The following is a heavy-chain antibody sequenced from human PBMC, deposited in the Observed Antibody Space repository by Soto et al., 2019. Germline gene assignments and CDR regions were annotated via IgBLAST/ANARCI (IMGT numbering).Heavy chain of an antibody. CDR2: IYPGDSDT. Sequence: PGESLKLSCKGSGYSFTSYWIGWVRQMPGKGLEWMGIIYPGDSDTRYSPSFQGQVTISADKSISTAYLQWSSLRAEDTAVYYCAKSEAVGTPDYWGQGTLVTVSS. CDR1: GYSFTSYW. D-gene: IGHD6-13*01. V-gene: IGHV5-51*01. J-gene: IGHJ4*02. CDR3: AKSEAVGTPDY.